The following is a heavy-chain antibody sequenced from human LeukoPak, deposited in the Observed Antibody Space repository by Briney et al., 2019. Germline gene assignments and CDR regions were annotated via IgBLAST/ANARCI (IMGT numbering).Heavy chain of an antibody. J-gene: IGHJ4*02. CDR1: GFTFSSYA. CDR2: ISYDGSNK. D-gene: IGHD2-15*01. CDR3: ARDQGYCSGGSCYSSFYFDY. Sequence: PGRSLRLSCAASGFTFSSYAMHRVRQAPGKGLEWVAVISYDGSNKYYADSVKGRFTISRDNSKNTLYLQMNSLRAEDTAVYYCARDQGYCSGGSCYSSFYFDYWGQGTLVTVSS. V-gene: IGHV3-30*04.